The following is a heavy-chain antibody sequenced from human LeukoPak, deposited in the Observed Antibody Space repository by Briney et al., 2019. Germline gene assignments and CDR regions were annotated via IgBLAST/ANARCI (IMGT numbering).Heavy chain of an antibody. J-gene: IGHJ4*02. CDR1: GFTFSSYG. CDR2: IRYDGSNK. CDR3: AKRCSGGSCYSGSPEDY. V-gene: IGHV3-30*02. D-gene: IGHD2-15*01. Sequence: SGGSLRLSCAASGFTFSSYGVHWVRQAPGKGLEWVAFIRYDGSNKYYADSMKGRFTISRDNSKNTLYLQMNSLRAEDTAVYYCAKRCSGGSCYSGSPEDYWGQGTLVTVSS.